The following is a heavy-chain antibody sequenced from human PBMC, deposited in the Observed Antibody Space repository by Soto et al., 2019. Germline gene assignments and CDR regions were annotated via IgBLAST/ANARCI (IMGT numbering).Heavy chain of an antibody. J-gene: IGHJ4*02. CDR1: GFTFSSYA. D-gene: IGHD5-18*01. CDR3: ARDRAGRLRFSYGPDY. Sequence: GGSLRLSCAASGFTFSSYAMSWVRQAPGKGLEWVAVIWYDGSNKYYADSVKGRFTISRDNSKNTLYLQMNSLRAEDTAVYYCARDRAGRLRFSYGPDYWGQGTLVTVSS. V-gene: IGHV3-33*08. CDR2: IWYDGSNK.